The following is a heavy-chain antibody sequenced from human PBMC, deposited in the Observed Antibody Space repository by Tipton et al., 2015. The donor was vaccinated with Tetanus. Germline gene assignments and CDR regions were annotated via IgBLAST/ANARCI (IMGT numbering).Heavy chain of an antibody. D-gene: IGHD1-1*01. Sequence: QLVQSGAEVKKPGSSVRVSCKTSGGTFNNYAISWVRQAPGQGLEWMGGIFPQFGTSNYAPKFQGRVTMTADKSTGTVYMELRSLTSDDTAVYYCATVGAGLRRREGPLDSWGQGTMVTVSS. CDR3: ATVGAGLRRREGPLDS. CDR1: GGTFNNYA. CDR2: IFPQFGTS. V-gene: IGHV1-69*06. J-gene: IGHJ3*02.